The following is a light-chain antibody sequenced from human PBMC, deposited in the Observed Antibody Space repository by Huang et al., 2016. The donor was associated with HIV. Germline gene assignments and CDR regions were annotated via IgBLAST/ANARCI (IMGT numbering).Light chain of an antibody. V-gene: IGKV3-15*01. J-gene: IGKJ2*01. Sequence: EMVMTQSPDTLSVSPGERVTLSCRASQGVSSNLAWYQQKPGQAPRLLIHGASTRVTGIPARFRGSGSETDFTLTIHSLQSEDLAVYYCQQYNNWPRTFGQGTKLEIK. CDR1: QGVSSN. CDR3: QQYNNWPRT. CDR2: GAS.